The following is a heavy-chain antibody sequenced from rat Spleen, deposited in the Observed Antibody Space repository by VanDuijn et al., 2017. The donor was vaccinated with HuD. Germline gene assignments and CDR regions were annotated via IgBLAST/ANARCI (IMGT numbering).Heavy chain of an antibody. J-gene: IGHJ2*01. Sequence: QVQLKESGPGLVQPSQTLSLTCTVSGFSLTSYTVSWVRQPPGKGLEWIAAISSGGSTYYNSALKSRLSISRDTSKSQVFLNMHSLTTQDTPKYFYPRSSPNWGQPHMVTVSS. CDR1: GFSLTSYT. CDR3: PRSSPN. CDR2: ISSGGST. V-gene: IGHV2-6*01.